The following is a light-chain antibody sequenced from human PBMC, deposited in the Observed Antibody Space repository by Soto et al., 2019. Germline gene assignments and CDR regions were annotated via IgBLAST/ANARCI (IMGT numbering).Light chain of an antibody. CDR2: DAS. Sequence: DIHMTHSPSSLSASVGDRVTITFRASQGIRDDLGWYQQKPGKVPQRLIYDASSLQSGVPSRFSGRGSGTQFTLTISSLQPEDSATYYCLQYYSYPHTFGQGTKVDIK. CDR3: LQYYSYPHT. J-gene: IGKJ1*01. V-gene: IGKV1-17*01. CDR1: QGIRDD.